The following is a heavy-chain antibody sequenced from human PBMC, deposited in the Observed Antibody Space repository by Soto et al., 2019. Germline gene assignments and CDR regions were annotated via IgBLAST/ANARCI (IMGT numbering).Heavy chain of an antibody. CDR3: ARVRDYYDSSGPAAPYYYGMDV. J-gene: IGHJ6*02. Sequence: QVQLVASGGGVVQPGRSLRLSCAASGFTFSSYAMHWVRQAPGKGLEWVAVISYDGSNKYYADSVKGRFTISRDNSKNTLYLQMNSLRAEDTAVYYCARVRDYYDSSGPAAPYYYGMDVWGQGTTVTVSS. CDR2: ISYDGSNK. D-gene: IGHD3-22*01. V-gene: IGHV3-30-3*01. CDR1: GFTFSSYA.